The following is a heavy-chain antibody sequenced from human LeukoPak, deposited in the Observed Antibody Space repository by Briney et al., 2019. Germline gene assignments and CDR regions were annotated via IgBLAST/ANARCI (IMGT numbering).Heavy chain of an antibody. CDR2: IIPILGIA. J-gene: IGHJ4*02. CDR1: GGTFSSYA. D-gene: IGHD3-22*01. Sequence: GSSVKVSCKASGGTFSSYAISWVRQAPGQGLEWMGRIIPILGIANYAQKFQGRVTITADKSTSTAYMELSSLRSEDTAVYYCARDLGVKDSSGYHPFDYWGQGTLVTVSS. V-gene: IGHV1-69*04. CDR3: ARDLGVKDSSGYHPFDY.